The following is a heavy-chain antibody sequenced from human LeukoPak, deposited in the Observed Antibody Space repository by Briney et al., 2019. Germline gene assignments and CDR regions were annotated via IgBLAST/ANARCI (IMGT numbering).Heavy chain of an antibody. CDR2: INHSGST. J-gene: IGHJ4*02. V-gene: IGHV4-34*01. CDR1: GGSFSAYY. CDR3: ARDRTYCSGGSCSLNYYDSSDYYFDY. Sequence: SETLSLTCAVYGGSFSAYYWSWIRQPPGKGLEWIGEINHSGSTNYNPSLKSRVTISVDTSKNQFSLKLSSVTAADTAVYYCARDRTYCSGGSCSLNYYDSSDYYFDYWGQGTLVTVSS. D-gene: IGHD2-15*01.